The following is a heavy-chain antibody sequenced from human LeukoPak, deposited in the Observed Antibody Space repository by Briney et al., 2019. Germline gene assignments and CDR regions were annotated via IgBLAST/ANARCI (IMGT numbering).Heavy chain of an antibody. CDR2: ISYDGSNK. Sequence: PGSSLRLSCAASGFIFSSYAMHWVRQAPGKGLEWLALISYDGSNKFYADSVKGRFTISRDNFKNTLYLQMDSLRAEDTAVYYCAREHYYDSSGFYRDFDCWGQGTLVTVSS. CDR3: AREHYYDSSGFYRDFDC. V-gene: IGHV3-30-3*01. J-gene: IGHJ4*02. D-gene: IGHD3-22*01. CDR1: GFIFSSYA.